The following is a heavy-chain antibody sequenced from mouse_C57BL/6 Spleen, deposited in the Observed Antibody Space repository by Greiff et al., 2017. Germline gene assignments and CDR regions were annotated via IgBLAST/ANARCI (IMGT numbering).Heavy chain of an antibody. CDR3: ARRGNYYDYAWFAY. CDR1: GYTFTSYW. CDR2: IYPSDSET. J-gene: IGHJ3*01. V-gene: IGHV1-61*01. D-gene: IGHD2-4*01. Sequence: QVQLKESGAELVRPGSSVKLSCKASGYTFTSYWMDWVKQRPGQGLEWIGNIYPSDSETHYNQKFKDKATLTVDKSSSTAYMQLSSLTSEDSAVYYCARRGNYYDYAWFAYWGQGTLVTVSA.